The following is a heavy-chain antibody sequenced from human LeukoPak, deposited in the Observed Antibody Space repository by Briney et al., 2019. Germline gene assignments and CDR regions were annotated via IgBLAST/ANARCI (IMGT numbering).Heavy chain of an antibody. CDR1: GFTFSSYA. Sequence: GVSLRLSCAASGFTFSSYAMSWVRQAPGKGLEWVSAISGSGGSTYYADSVKGRFTISRDNSKNTLYLQMNSLRAEDTAVYYCAKGAGRGYCSGGSCDYFDYWGQGTLVTVSS. CDR3: AKGAGRGYCSGGSCDYFDY. V-gene: IGHV3-23*01. CDR2: ISGSGGST. J-gene: IGHJ4*02. D-gene: IGHD2-15*01.